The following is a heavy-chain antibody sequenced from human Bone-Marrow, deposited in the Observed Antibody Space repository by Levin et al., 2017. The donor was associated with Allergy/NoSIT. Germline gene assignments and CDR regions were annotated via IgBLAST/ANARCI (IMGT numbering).Heavy chain of an antibody. V-gene: IGHV1-2*02. J-gene: IGHJ5*02. D-gene: IGHD5-12*01. Sequence: AASVKVSCRASGFAFSGDYIHWVRQAPGQGLEWMGWTNPDSGATKVAQRFQGRVTMTRDTFTSTAYMELSSLTSDDTALYYCARDKSGFDLNWFDPWGQGTLLTVSS. CDR3: ARDKSGFDLNWFDP. CDR1: GFAFSGDY. CDR2: TNPDSGAT.